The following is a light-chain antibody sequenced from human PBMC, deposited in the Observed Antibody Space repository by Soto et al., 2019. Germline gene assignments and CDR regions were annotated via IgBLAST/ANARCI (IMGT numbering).Light chain of an antibody. V-gene: IGKV1-39*01. CDR2: AAS. Sequence: DILMTQSPSSLSASVGDRVTITCRASQSISSYLNWYQQKPGKAPKLLIYAASSLQSGVPSRFSGSGSGTDFTLTISSLQPEDFATYYCQQSYSTPPRFTFGGGTKVEIK. CDR1: QSISSY. CDR3: QQSYSTPPRFT. J-gene: IGKJ4*01.